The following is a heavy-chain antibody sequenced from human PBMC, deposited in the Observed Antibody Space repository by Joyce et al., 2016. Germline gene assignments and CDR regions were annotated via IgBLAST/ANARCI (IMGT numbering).Heavy chain of an antibody. Sequence: QVQLQQWGAGLLKPSETLSLTCAGYGGPFSGYYWTWIRQPPGKGLEWIGKINHSGSNNDNPALKSRVTISVDTSKNQFSLKLSSVTAADTALYDCARGRGIGYSSSRGYFDYWGQGTLVTVSS. D-gene: IGHD6-13*01. V-gene: IGHV4-34*01. J-gene: IGHJ4*02. CDR2: INHSGSN. CDR3: ARGRGIGYSSSRGYFDY. CDR1: GGPFSGYY.